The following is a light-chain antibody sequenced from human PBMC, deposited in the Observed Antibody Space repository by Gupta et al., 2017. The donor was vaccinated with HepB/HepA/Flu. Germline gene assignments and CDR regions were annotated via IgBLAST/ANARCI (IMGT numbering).Light chain of an antibody. V-gene: IGLV1-51*01. J-gene: IGLJ2*01. Sequence: QSVLTQPPSVSAAPGQKVTISCSGSRSNIGNNYVSWYQQLPGTAPKVLISDNNKRPSGIPDRFSASKSGTSATLGITGVQTGDEADYYCGTWDSSLSVVVFGGGTKLTVL. CDR3: GTWDSSLSVVV. CDR2: DNN. CDR1: RSNIGNNY.